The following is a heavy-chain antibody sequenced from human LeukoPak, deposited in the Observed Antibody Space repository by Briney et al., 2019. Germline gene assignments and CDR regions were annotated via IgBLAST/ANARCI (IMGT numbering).Heavy chain of an antibody. CDR1: GYTFTSYD. D-gene: IGHD1-26*01. CDR2: MNPNSGKT. Sequence: ASVKVSCKASGYTFTSYDIHWVRQDPGRGLDYLGRMNPNSGKTGYTQTFQGRFSMTRDTSISTAYLELNGLTSEDTAVYYCARGNIVGANLGSLGDYGMDVWGQGTTVTVSS. J-gene: IGHJ6*02. V-gene: IGHV1-8*01. CDR3: ARGNIVGANLGSLGDYGMDV.